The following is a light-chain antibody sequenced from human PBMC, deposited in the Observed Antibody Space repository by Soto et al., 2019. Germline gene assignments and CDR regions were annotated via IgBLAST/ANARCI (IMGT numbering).Light chain of an antibody. Sequence: DIPMTQSPSSLSASVGDRVTIACQSSHDVSWNLNWFQQKPGEAPKLLIYDASNLERGVPSRFSGSGSGTDFTLTISSRQPEDVATHYCQQYSSMLSFGGGTEVDLK. CDR3: QQYSSMLS. V-gene: IGKV1-33*01. J-gene: IGKJ4*01. CDR2: DAS. CDR1: HDVSWN.